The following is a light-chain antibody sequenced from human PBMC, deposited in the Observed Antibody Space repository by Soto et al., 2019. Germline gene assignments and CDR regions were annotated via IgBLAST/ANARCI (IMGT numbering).Light chain of an antibody. J-gene: IGKJ1*01. V-gene: IGKV3-20*01. CDR1: QTVTSNY. Sequence: EIVLTQSPGTLSLSPGERATLSCRASQTVTSNYLAWYQRKPGQAPRLLIYGASSRATDIPERFSGSGSGTDFTLTITRLEPEEFAVYFWQQYAGSPSTFGQGTKVEIK. CDR2: GAS. CDR3: QQYAGSPST.